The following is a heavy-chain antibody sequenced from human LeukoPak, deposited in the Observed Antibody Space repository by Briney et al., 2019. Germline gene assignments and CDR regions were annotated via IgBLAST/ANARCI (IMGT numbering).Heavy chain of an antibody. J-gene: IGHJ4*02. CDR3: AKDSSSGWFRYFDY. V-gene: IGHV3-9*01. Sequence: GRSLRLSCAASGFTFDDYAMHWVRQAAGKGLEWVSGISWNSGSIGYADSVKGRFTISRDNAKNSLYLQMNSLRAEDTALYYCAKDSSSGWFRYFDYWGQGTLVTVSS. CDR2: ISWNSGSI. D-gene: IGHD6-19*01. CDR1: GFTFDDYA.